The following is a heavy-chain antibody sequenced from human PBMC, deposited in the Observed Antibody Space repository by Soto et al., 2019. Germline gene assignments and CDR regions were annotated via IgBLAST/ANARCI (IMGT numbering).Heavy chain of an antibody. D-gene: IGHD6-19*01. V-gene: IGHV3-30*18. CDR1: GFTFSSYG. CDR2: ISYDGSNK. J-gene: IGHJ6*02. Sequence: QVQLVESGGGVVQPGRSLRLSCAASGFTFSSYGMHWVRQAPGKGLEWVAVISYDGSNKYYADSVKGRFTISRDNSKNTMYLKMNSRRAEDTAVYYCAKDGIAVDIMGPNYYYDYGMDVWGQGTTVTVSS. CDR3: AKDGIAVDIMGPNYYYDYGMDV.